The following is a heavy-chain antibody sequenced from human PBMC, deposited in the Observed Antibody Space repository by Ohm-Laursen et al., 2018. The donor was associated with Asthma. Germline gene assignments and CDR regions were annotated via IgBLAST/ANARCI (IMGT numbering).Heavy chain of an antibody. Sequence: SLRLSCAASGFTFSSYAMHWVRQAPGKGLEWVAVISYDGSNKYYADSVKGRFTISRDNSKNTLYLQMNSLRAEDTAVYYCAREGFLEWLKGVGLGMDVWGQGTTVTVSS. J-gene: IGHJ6*02. CDR1: GFTFSSYA. D-gene: IGHD3-3*01. V-gene: IGHV3-30-3*01. CDR2: ISYDGSNK. CDR3: AREGFLEWLKGVGLGMDV.